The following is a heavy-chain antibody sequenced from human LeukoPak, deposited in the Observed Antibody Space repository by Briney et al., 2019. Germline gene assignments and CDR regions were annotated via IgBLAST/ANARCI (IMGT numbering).Heavy chain of an antibody. J-gene: IGHJ3*01. V-gene: IGHV4-59*04. CDR2: IYYSGIT. CDR1: GGSISSYY. Sequence: SETLSLTCTVSGGSISSYYWGWIRQPPGKGLEWIGTIYYSGITHYNPSLKSRVSISGDLSKKQFSLKLSSVTAADTALYYCALSKVDAFDLWGQGTVVTVSS. CDR3: ALSKVDAFDL.